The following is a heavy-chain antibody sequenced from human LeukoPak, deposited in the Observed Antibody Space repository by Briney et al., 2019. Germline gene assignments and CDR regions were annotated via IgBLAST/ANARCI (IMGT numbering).Heavy chain of an antibody. CDR2: INPNSGGT. D-gene: IGHD2-2*01. CDR3: TRATSVVVPAADHYYYGMDV. CDR1: GSTFTGYY. J-gene: IGHJ6*02. Sequence: GASVKVSCKASGSTFTGYYMHWVRQAPGQGLECMGWINPNSGGTDYAQKFQGRVTMTRDTSLSTAYMELSRLRSDDTAVYYCTRATSVVVPAADHYYYGMDVWGQGTTVTVSS. V-gene: IGHV1-2*02.